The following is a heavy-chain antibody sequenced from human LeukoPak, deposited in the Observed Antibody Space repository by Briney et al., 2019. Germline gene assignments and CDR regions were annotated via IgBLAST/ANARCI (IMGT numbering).Heavy chain of an antibody. J-gene: IGHJ4*02. V-gene: IGHV3-30*18. D-gene: IGHD5-18*01. Sequence: GGSLRLSCAASGFTFSSYGMHWVRQAPGKGLEWVAVISYDGSNKYYADSVKGRFTISRDNSKNTLYLQMNSLRAEDTAVYYCAKEQDTAMVGYFDYWDQGTLVTVSS. CDR2: ISYDGSNK. CDR1: GFTFSSYG. CDR3: AKEQDTAMVGYFDY.